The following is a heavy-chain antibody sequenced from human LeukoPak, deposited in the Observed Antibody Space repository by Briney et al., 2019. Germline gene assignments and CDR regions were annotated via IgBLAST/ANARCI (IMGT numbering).Heavy chain of an antibody. CDR2: IRYDGSNK. V-gene: IGHV3-30*02. CDR3: AKDRYFNYYDSSGYYDY. J-gene: IGHJ4*02. CDR1: GFTFSSYG. D-gene: IGHD3-22*01. Sequence: GGSLRLSCAASGFTFSSYGMHWVRQAPGKGLEWVVFIRYDGSNKYYADSVKGRFTISRDNSKNTLYLQMNSLRAEDTAVYYCAKDRYFNYYDSSGYYDYWGQGTLVTVSS.